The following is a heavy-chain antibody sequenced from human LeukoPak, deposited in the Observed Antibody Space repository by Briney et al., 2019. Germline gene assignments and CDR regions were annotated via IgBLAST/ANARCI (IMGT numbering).Heavy chain of an antibody. V-gene: IGHV3-33*01. Sequence: GGSLRLSCAASGFTFSSFGIHWVRQAPGKGLEWVATVWYGGSNKYYADSVKGRFTISRGNSKNTLYLQMNSLRAEDTAVYYCARDVVAATQTFSYGMDVWGQGTTVTVSS. CDR2: VWYGGSNK. CDR3: ARDVVAATQTFSYGMDV. D-gene: IGHD2-15*01. J-gene: IGHJ6*02. CDR1: GFTFSSFG.